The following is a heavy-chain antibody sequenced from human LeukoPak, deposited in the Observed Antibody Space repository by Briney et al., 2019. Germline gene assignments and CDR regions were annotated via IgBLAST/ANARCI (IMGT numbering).Heavy chain of an antibody. Sequence: SETLSLTCAVYGGSSSGYYWSWIREPPGKGLEWIGEINHSGSTNYNPSLKSRVAISVDTSKNQFSLKLSSVTAADTAVYYCARVRGDYYGSGIGNWFDPWGQGTLVTVSS. D-gene: IGHD3-10*01. CDR2: INHSGST. J-gene: IGHJ5*02. V-gene: IGHV4-34*01. CDR1: GGSSSGYY. CDR3: ARVRGDYYGSGIGNWFDP.